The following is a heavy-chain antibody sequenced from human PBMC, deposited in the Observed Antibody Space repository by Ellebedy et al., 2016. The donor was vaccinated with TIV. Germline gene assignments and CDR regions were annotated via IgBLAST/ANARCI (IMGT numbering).Heavy chain of an antibody. CDR3: ARGDTMVRGVRTPFDY. D-gene: IGHD3-10*01. Sequence: SETLSLTCTVSGGSISSGDYYWSWVRQPPGKGLEWIGFIYYSGNTYYNPSLKSRVTISVDTSKNQFSLKLSSVTAADTAVYYCARGDTMVRGVRTPFDYWGQGTLVTVSS. CDR1: GGSISSGDYY. J-gene: IGHJ4*02. CDR2: IYYSGNT. V-gene: IGHV4-30-4*02.